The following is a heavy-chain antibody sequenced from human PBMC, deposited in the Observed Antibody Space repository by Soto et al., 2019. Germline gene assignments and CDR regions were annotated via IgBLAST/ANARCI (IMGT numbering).Heavy chain of an antibody. J-gene: IGHJ4*02. CDR3: TTDLRYSYGFDY. Sequence: EVQLVESGGGLVKPGGSLRLSCAASEFTFGNAWMSWVRQAPGKGLEWVGRVKSKADGGTTDYVAPVKGRLAISRDDSKNTLFLQRNSMKTEDTAVYYCTTDLRYSYGFDYWGQGPLVTVSS. D-gene: IGHD5-18*01. CDR1: EFTFGNAW. CDR2: VKSKADGGTT. V-gene: IGHV3-15*01.